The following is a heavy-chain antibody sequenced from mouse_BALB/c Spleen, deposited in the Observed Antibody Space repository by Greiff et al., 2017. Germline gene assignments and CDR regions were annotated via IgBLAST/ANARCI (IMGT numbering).Heavy chain of an antibody. CDR2: ISYSGST. CDR1: GYSITSDYA. J-gene: IGHJ1*01. Sequence: EVNLVESGPGLVKPSQSLSLTCTVTGYSITSDYAWNWIRQFPGNKLEWMGYISYSGSTSYNPSLKSRISITRDTSKNQFFLQLNSVTTEDTATYYCARTTVVDWYFDGWGAGTTVTVSS. D-gene: IGHD1-1*01. CDR3: ARTTVVDWYFDG. V-gene: IGHV3-2*02.